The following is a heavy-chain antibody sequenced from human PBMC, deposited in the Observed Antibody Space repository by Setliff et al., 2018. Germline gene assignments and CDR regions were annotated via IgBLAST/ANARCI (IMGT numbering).Heavy chain of an antibody. CDR2: TIPMFGTT. Sequence: SVKVSCKASGYTFTSYGISWVRQAPGQGLEWMGGTIPMFGTTEYAQKFQGRLTIITDESTNTAFMQLSSLRSDDTAVYYCVREGVDRRSSTDYRYYMDVWGKGTTGTSP. J-gene: IGHJ6*03. CDR3: VREGVDRRSSTDYRYYMDV. CDR1: GYTFTSYG. D-gene: IGHD6-6*01. V-gene: IGHV1-69*05.